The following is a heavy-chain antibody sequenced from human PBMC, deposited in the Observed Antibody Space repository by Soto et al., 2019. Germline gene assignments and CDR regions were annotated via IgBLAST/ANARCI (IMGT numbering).Heavy chain of an antibody. CDR2: IYYSGST. J-gene: IGHJ4*02. D-gene: IGHD5-12*01. V-gene: IGHV4-31*03. CDR1: GGSISSGGYY. Sequence: SETLSLTCTVSGGSISSGGYYWSWIRQHPGKGLEWIGYIYYSGSTYYNPSLKSRVTISVDTSKNQFSLKLSSVTAADTAVYYCARSEVATIRALDYWGQGTLVTVSS. CDR3: ARSEVATIRALDY.